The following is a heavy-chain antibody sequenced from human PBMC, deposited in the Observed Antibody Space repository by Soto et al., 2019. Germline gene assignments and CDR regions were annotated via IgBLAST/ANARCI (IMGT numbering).Heavy chain of an antibody. Sequence: EVQLVESGGGLVQPGGSLRLSCAASGFSVSDNYMSWVRQAPGKGLEWISVIYSSGDTCYADSVKGRLTISRDNSRNTLYLQINDLRVEVTAIYYFARGPGYGRVVSFDTWGQGIPVTVSS. J-gene: IGHJ5*02. CDR2: IYSSGDT. CDR1: GFSVSDNY. V-gene: IGHV3-66*01. D-gene: IGHD3-16*01. CDR3: ARGPGYGRVVSFDT.